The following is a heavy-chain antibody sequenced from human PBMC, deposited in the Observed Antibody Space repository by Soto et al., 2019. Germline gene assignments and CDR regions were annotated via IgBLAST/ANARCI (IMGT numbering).Heavy chain of an antibody. CDR3: AQGRASDCPGCTQDY. V-gene: IGHV3-23*01. CDR2: VSGSGDST. J-gene: IGHJ4*02. CDR1: AFTFSSYA. Sequence: EVQLLESGGGLAQPGGSLRLSCAASAFTFSSYAMSWVRQAPGKGLEWVSAVSGSGDSTYYADSVKGRFTISRDNSKNTLYLQMNSLRAEDTAVYYWAQGRASDCPGCTQDYWGQGTLVTVSS. D-gene: IGHD2-21*02.